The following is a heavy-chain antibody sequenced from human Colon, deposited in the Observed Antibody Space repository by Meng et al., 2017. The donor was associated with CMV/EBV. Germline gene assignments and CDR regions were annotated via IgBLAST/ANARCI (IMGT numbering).Heavy chain of an antibody. J-gene: IGHJ2*01. CDR2: IYYTGGT. CDR3: ARKPRIANFWYFDL. Sequence: SGGSLDSNYDYWTWIRQAPGKGPEWIGYIYYTGGTNYNPSLKSRVTISFDTSKNEVSLNLRSVTAADTAVYYCARKPRIANFWYFDLWGRGTLVTVSS. D-gene: IGHD2/OR15-2a*01. CDR1: GGSLDSNYDY. V-gene: IGHV4-61*01.